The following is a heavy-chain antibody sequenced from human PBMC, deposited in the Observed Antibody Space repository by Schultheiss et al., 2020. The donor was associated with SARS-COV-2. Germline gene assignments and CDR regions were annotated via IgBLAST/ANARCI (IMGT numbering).Heavy chain of an antibody. CDR2: ISYDGSNK. D-gene: IGHD3-10*01. Sequence: GESLKISCAASGFTFSSYAMHWVRQAPGKGLEWVAVISYDGSNKYYADSVKGRFTISRDNSKNTLYLQMNSLRAEDTAMYYCAKEGRYYYGSGSYYNHGMDVWGQGTTVTVSS. V-gene: IGHV3-30*07. CDR1: GFTFSSYA. J-gene: IGHJ6*02. CDR3: AKEGRYYYGSGSYYNHGMDV.